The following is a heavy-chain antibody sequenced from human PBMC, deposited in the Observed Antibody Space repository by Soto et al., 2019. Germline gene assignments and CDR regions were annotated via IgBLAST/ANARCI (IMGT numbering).Heavy chain of an antibody. J-gene: IGHJ4*02. CDR1: GGSISSSSYY. V-gene: IGHV4-39*01. CDR3: ARLAGILTPRSDYFEY. CDR2: IYYSGST. D-gene: IGHD3-9*01. Sequence: SGTLSLTCAVSGGSISSSSYYWGCILQRPGKGLEWIGSIYYSGSTYYNPSLKSRVTISVDTSKNQFSLKLSSVTAADTAVYYCARLAGILTPRSDYFEYWGQGTLVTVSS.